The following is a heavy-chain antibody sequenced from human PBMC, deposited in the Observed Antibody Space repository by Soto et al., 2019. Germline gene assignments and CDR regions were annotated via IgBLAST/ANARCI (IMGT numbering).Heavy chain of an antibody. J-gene: IGHJ6*02. V-gene: IGHV4-61*05. Sequence: SENLSLTCTVSGGSISSISNHYCSWIRLPPGKGLEWIGYISNSGYTSYNPSPKSRVIISVDTSKNQFSLSLTSVTAADTAVYYCATQGFGILHGLVDVWGQGTTVT. D-gene: IGHD3-10*01. CDR2: ISNSGYT. CDR3: ATQGFGILHGLVDV. CDR1: GGSISSISNHY.